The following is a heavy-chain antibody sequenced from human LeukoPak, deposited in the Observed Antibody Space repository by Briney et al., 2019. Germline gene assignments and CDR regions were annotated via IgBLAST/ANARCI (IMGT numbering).Heavy chain of an antibody. Sequence: GGSLRLSCAASGFTFYTYNMNWVRQAPGKGLEWVSSISTRSTSIYYADSLKGRFTISRDNVTESLQLQMDSLRADDTAVYYCARGHPARSFDYWGLGTLVTVSS. CDR2: ISTRSTSI. J-gene: IGHJ4*02. V-gene: IGHV3-21*01. CDR1: GFTFYTYN. CDR3: ARGHPARSFDY.